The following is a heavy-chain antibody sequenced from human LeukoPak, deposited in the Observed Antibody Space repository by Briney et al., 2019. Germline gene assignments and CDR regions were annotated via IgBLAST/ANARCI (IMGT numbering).Heavy chain of an antibody. CDR2: IYYSGST. D-gene: IGHD6-19*01. V-gene: IGHV4-39*01. Sequence: SETLSLTCTVSGGSISSSSYYWGWIRQPPGKGLEWIGSIYYSGSTYYNPSLKSRVTISVDTSKNQFSLKLSSVTAADTAVYYCARRSSGWYYFDYWGQGTLVTVSS. J-gene: IGHJ4*02. CDR3: ARRSSGWYYFDY. CDR1: GGSISSSSYY.